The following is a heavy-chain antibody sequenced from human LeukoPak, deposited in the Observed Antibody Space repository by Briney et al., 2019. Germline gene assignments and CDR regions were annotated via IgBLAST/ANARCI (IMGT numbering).Heavy chain of an antibody. Sequence: ESGPALVKPTQTLTLTCTFSGFSLSTSGMRVSWIRQPPGKGLEWIGEIHHTGATTSNPSPKSRVSLSLDTSRNQLSLRLISVTAADTGLYFCARGLDKTFWYFDLWGRGTLVTVSS. CDR3: ARGLDKTFWYFDL. D-gene: IGHD3-9*01. V-gene: IGHV4-61*08. CDR2: IHHTGAT. CDR1: GFSLSTSGMR. J-gene: IGHJ2*01.